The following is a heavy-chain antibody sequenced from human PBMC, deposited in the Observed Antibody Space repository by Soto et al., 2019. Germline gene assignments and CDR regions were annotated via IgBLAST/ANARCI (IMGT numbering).Heavy chain of an antibody. V-gene: IGHV4-39*01. CDR1: GDSISDTIYY. CDR3: VRHLKAAAAAMPY. D-gene: IGHD6-25*01. J-gene: IGHJ1*01. Sequence: SENLSLTCTVSGDSISDTIYYWGWVCQPPGKGLEWIGSIHYSGTTQFQPSLKTRVTISVDTSKNEFSLRLRSVTAAETAVYYCVRHLKAAAAAMPYWGQGIPVTVSS. CDR2: IHYSGTT.